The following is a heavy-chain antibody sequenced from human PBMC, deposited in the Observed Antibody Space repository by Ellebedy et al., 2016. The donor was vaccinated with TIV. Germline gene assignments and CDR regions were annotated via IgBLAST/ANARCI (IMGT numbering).Heavy chain of an antibody. CDR3: ARDYESGSRDAFDI. J-gene: IGHJ3*02. D-gene: IGHD1-26*01. V-gene: IGHV1-2*02. CDR1: GYTFTGYY. CDR2: INPNSGGT. Sequence: ASVKVSXXASGYTFTGYYMHWVRQAPGQGLEWMGWINPNSGGTNYAQKFQGRVTMTRDTSISAAYMELSRLRSDDTAVYYCARDYESGSRDAFDIWGQGTMVTVSS.